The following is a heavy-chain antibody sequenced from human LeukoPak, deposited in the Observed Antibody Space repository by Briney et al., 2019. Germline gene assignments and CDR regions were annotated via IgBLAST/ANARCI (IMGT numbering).Heavy chain of an antibody. CDR2: IWNDGSNK. CDR3: AKDAQRGFDYSNSLEY. J-gene: IGHJ4*02. Sequence: GGSLRLSCAASGFTFSNFGMHWVRQAPGRGLEWVAVIWNDGSNKYYADSVKGRFTISRDNSQNTVDLHMNSLRAEDTAVYYCAKDAQRGFDYSNSLEYWGQGTLVTVSS. D-gene: IGHD4-11*01. CDR1: GFTFSNFG. V-gene: IGHV3-33*06.